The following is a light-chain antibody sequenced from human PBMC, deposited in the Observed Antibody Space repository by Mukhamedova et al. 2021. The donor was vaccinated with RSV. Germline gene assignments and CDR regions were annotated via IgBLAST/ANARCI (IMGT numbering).Light chain of an antibody. CDR2: DAS. CDR1: GIKNY. V-gene: IGKV1-33*01. J-gene: IGKJ2*03. CDR3: QQYENLPPYS. Sequence: GIKNYLNWYQQKPGKAPTLLIYDASNLVVGVPSRFSGSGSGIHFTLTITSLQPDDFATYYCQQYENLPPYSFGQGTSLDI.